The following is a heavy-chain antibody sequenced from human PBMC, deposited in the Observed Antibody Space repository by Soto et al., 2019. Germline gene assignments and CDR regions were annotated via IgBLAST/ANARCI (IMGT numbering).Heavy chain of an antibody. Sequence: QITLKESGPTLVKPTQTLTLTCTFSGFSLSSTRMAVGWIRQPPGKALEWLALIYWDDDKRYSPFLKSRLTLXXXTXETQVVLTISNMDPVDTARYYCAHIVVAGLGYYFDYWGQGTLVTVSS. V-gene: IGHV2-5*02. CDR3: AHIVVAGLGYYFDY. CDR2: IYWDDDK. D-gene: IGHD6-19*01. J-gene: IGHJ4*02. CDR1: GFSLSSTRMA.